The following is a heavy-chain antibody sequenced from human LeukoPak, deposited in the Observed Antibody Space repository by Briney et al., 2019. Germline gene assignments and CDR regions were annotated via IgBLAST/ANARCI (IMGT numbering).Heavy chain of an antibody. CDR3: AKDWGYYDSSAISD. CDR2: IRFDGSKK. Sequence: GGTLRLSCAASGFTLRTYGMHWVRQAPGKGLEWVAFIRFDGSKKEYVESVKGRFTISRDNSKNTLYLQMNSLRGADTAVYYCAKDWGYYDSSAISDWGQGTLVIVSS. CDR1: GFTLRTYG. J-gene: IGHJ4*02. D-gene: IGHD3-22*01. V-gene: IGHV3-30*02.